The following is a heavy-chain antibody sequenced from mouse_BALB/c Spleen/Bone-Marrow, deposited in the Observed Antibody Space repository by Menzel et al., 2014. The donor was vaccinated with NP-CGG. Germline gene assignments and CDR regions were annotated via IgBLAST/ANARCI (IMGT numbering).Heavy chain of an antibody. D-gene: IGHD3-3*01. J-gene: IGHJ2*01. CDR2: IYPGNSDT. CDR1: GYTFTSYW. Sequence: EVQLQQSGTVLARPGASVKMSCKASGYTFTSYWMHWVKQRPGQGLEWIGAIYPGNSDTSYNQKFKGKAKLTAVTSTSTAYMKIINLTNDDSAYYYRTRSWDRYYFDYWGQGTTLTVSS. CDR3: TRSWDRYYFDY. V-gene: IGHV1-5*01.